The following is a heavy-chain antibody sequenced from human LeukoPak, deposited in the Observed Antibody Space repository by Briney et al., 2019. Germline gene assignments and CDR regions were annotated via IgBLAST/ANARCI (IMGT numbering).Heavy chain of an antibody. Sequence: ASVKVSCKASGYSFADYYMHWVRQAPGQGLEWMGGIIPIFGTANYAQKFQGRVTITADESTSTAYMELSSLRSEDTAVYYCARSEVGVTTVVTFDYWGQGTLVTVSS. J-gene: IGHJ4*02. CDR2: IIPIFGTA. CDR3: ARSEVGVTTVVTFDY. CDR1: GYSFADYY. D-gene: IGHD4-23*01. V-gene: IGHV1-69*13.